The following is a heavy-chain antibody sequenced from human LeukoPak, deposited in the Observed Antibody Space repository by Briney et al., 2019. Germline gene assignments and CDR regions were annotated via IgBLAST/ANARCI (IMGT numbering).Heavy chain of an antibody. Sequence: GGSLRLSCAASGFIFSSYGMNWVRQARGKGLEWVAVIWYDGSQKHYADSVKGRFTISRDNSKNTLYLQTNSLRAEDTAVYYCAKDGLFDSTGYYYDDWGQGTLVTVSS. CDR1: GFIFSSYG. V-gene: IGHV3-33*06. D-gene: IGHD3-22*01. CDR3: AKDGLFDSTGYYYDD. J-gene: IGHJ4*02. CDR2: IWYDGSQK.